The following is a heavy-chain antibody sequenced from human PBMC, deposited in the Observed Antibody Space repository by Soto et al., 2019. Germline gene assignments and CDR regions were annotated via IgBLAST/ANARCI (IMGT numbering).Heavy chain of an antibody. CDR2: ISYDSSNK. CDR3: AKLVIGYCSGNTCDDY. V-gene: IGHV3-30*18. CDR1: GFTFSYG. D-gene: IGHD2-15*01. J-gene: IGHJ4*02. Sequence: VQLLESRGGLIQPGGSLRLSCAASGFTFSYGIHWLRQAPGKGLEWVAYISYDSSNKFYGDSVKGRFTISRDNSKNTQFLQMNSLRAEDTAVYYCAKLVIGYCSGNTCDDYLGQGTLVAVSS.